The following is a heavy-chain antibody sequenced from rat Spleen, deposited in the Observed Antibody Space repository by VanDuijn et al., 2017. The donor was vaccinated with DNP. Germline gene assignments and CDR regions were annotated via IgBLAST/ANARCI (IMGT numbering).Heavy chain of an antibody. D-gene: IGHD1-11*01. Sequence: DVQLQESGPGLVKPSQSLSLTCSVTGYFITNNYWAWIRKFPGNKMAWMGYISYSGRPGYNPSLKSRISITRDTSKNQFFLQFNSVTTEDTATYYCARGLNYGGYNYYWYFDFWGPGTMVTVSS. J-gene: IGHJ1*01. CDR2: ISYSGRP. CDR3: ARGLNYGGYNYYWYFDF. CDR1: GYFITNNY. V-gene: IGHV3-1*01.